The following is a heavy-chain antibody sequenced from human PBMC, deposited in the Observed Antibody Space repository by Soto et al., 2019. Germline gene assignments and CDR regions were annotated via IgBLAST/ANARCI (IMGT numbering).Heavy chain of an antibody. CDR2: ISGYNGNT. CDR1: GYTFASYG. V-gene: IGHV1-18*01. D-gene: IGHD1-26*01. Sequence: GASVKVSCKASGYTFASYGINWVRRAPGQGLEWMGWISGYNGNTKYAQKFQGRVTVTTDTSTSTGYMELRSLRSDDTAVYYCARDGILGTTQGSWFDPWGQGTLVTVSS. J-gene: IGHJ5*02. CDR3: ARDGILGTTQGSWFDP.